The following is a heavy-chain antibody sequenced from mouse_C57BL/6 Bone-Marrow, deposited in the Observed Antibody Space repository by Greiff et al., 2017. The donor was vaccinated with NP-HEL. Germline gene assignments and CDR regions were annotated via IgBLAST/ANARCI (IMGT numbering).Heavy chain of an antibody. CDR1: GFSFNTYA. V-gene: IGHV10-1*01. J-gene: IGHJ3*01. D-gene: IGHD1-1*01. Sequence: EVKVEESGGGLVQPKGSLKLSCAASGFSFNTYAMNWVRQAPGKGLEWVARIRSKSNNYATYYADSVKDRFTISRDDSESMLYLQMNNLKTEDTAMYYCVRHKGSSYPFAYWGQGTLVTVSA. CDR3: VRHKGSSYPFAY. CDR2: IRSKSNNYAT.